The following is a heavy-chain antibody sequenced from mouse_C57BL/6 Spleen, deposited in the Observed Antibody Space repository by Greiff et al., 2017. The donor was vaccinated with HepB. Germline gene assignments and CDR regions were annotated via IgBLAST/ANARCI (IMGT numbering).Heavy chain of an antibody. D-gene: IGHD1-1*01. CDR3: AREGYYYGSSPYYAMDY. J-gene: IGHJ4*01. Sequence: QVQLQQSGAELVKPGASVKMSCKASGYTFTSYWITWVKQRPGQGLEWIGDIYPGSGSTNYNETFKSKATMTVDTPSSTAYMQLSSLTSEDSAVYYCAREGYYYGSSPYYAMDYWGQGTSVTVSS. CDR2: IYPGSGST. CDR1: GYTFTSYW. V-gene: IGHV1-55*01.